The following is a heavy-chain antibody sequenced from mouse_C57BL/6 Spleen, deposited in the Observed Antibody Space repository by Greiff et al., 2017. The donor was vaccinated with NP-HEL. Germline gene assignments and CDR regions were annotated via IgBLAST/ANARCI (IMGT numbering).Heavy chain of an antibody. Sequence: VQLQQPGAELVRPGSSVKLSCKASGYTFTSYWMDWVKQRPGQGLEWIGNIYPSDSETHYNQKFKDKATLTVDKSSSTAYMQLSSLTSEDSAVYYCARLGYYGSSTDYWGQGTTLTVSS. V-gene: IGHV1-61*01. CDR1: GYTFTSYW. CDR2: IYPSDSET. J-gene: IGHJ2*01. D-gene: IGHD1-1*01. CDR3: ARLGYYGSSTDY.